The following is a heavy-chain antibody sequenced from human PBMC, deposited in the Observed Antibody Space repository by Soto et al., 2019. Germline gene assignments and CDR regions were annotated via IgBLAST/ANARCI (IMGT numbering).Heavy chain of an antibody. D-gene: IGHD2-2*01. CDR1: GFTFSSYT. Sequence: EVQLVESGGGLVQPGGSLRLSCAASGFTFSSYTMNWVLQAPGKGLEWVSCISNSGSIIYYADSVKGRFTISRDNAKNSLYLQMNSLRDEDTAVYYCANFPMPTRGGMDVWGQGTTVTVSS. CDR2: ISNSGSII. V-gene: IGHV3-48*02. J-gene: IGHJ6*02. CDR3: ANFPMPTRGGMDV.